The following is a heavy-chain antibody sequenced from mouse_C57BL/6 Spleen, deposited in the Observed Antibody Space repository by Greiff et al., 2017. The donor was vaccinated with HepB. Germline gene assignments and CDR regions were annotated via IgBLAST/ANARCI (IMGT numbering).Heavy chain of an antibody. V-gene: IGHV1-26*01. Sequence: VQLQQSGPELVKPGASVKISCKASGYTFTDYYMNWVKQSHGKSLEWIGDINPNNGGTSYNQKFKGKATLTVDKSSSTAYMELRSLTSEDSAVYYCASPYYGRSREYWGQGTSVTVSS. CDR3: ASPYYGRSREY. CDR2: INPNNGGT. D-gene: IGHD1-1*01. CDR1: GYTFTDYY. J-gene: IGHJ4*01.